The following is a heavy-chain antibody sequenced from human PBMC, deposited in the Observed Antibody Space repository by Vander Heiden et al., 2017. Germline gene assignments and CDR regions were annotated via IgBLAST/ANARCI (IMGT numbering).Heavy chain of an antibody. J-gene: IGHJ4*02. D-gene: IGHD6-13*01. V-gene: IGHV3-33*01. CDR2: IWYDGSNK. CDR3: ARTFKPPYSSSWYYFDY. Sequence: QVQLVESGGGVVQPGRSLRLSCAASGFTFSSYGMHWGRQAPGKGLEWVAVIWYDGSNKYYADSVKGRFTISRDNSKNTLYLQMNSLRAEDTAVYYCARTFKPPYSSSWYYFDYWGQGTLVTVSS. CDR1: GFTFSSYG.